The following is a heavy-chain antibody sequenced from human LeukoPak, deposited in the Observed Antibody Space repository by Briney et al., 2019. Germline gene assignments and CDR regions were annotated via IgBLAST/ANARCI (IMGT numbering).Heavy chain of an antibody. D-gene: IGHD6-19*01. CDR2: IWNDGSNK. Sequence: PGRSLRLSCAASGFSFSSYAMHWVRQAPGKGLEWVAVIWNDGSNKYYADSVKGRFTLSRDNSKNTLYVQMNSLRAEDTAVYYCARGEQWLDYWGQGTLVTVSS. J-gene: IGHJ4*02. CDR3: ARGEQWLDY. V-gene: IGHV3-33*01. CDR1: GFSFSSYA.